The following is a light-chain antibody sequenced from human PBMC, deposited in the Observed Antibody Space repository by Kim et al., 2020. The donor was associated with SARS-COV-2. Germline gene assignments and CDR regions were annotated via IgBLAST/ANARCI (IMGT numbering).Light chain of an antibody. CDR2: DAS. Sequence: SLSPGDSATLSCRASQSISSYLAWYQQKPGQAPRLLIYDASNRATGIPARFSGSGSGTDFTLTISSLEPEDFAVYYCHQRNNWPYTFGRGTKLEI. V-gene: IGKV3-11*01. J-gene: IGKJ2*01. CDR3: HQRNNWPYT. CDR1: QSISSY.